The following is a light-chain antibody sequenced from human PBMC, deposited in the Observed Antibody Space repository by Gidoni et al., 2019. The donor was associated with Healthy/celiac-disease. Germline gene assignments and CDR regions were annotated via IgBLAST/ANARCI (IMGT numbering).Light chain of an antibody. Sequence: EIVMTQSPATLSVSPGERATLSCRASQSVSSNLAWYQQKPGQAPRLLIYGASTRATGIPARFSGSVSGTEFTLTISSLQSEDFAVYYCQQYNNWSYTFGQGTKLEIK. CDR3: QQYNNWSYT. CDR2: GAS. CDR1: QSVSSN. J-gene: IGKJ2*01. V-gene: IGKV3-15*01.